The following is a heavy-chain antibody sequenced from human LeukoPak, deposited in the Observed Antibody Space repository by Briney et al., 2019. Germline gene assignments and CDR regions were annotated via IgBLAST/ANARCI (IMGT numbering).Heavy chain of an antibody. V-gene: IGHV3-11*04. J-gene: IGHJ4*02. CDR3: ARDQVSVAGTGIDY. D-gene: IGHD6-13*01. Sequence: GGSLRLSCAASGFTFSDYYMSWIRQAPGKGLEWVSYISRGNSISYADSGKGRFTISRDNAKNSLYLQMNSLRAEDTAVYYCARDQVSVAGTGIDYWGQGTLVTVSS. CDR2: ISRGNSI. CDR1: GFTFSDYY.